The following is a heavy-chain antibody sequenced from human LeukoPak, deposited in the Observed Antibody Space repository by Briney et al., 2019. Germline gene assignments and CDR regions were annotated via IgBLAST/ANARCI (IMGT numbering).Heavy chain of an antibody. D-gene: IGHD3-9*01. Sequence: ASVKVSCKASGYTFTSYAMHWVRQAPGQGLEWMGWINAGNGNTKYSQKFQGRVTITRDTSASTAYMELSSLRSEDTAVYYCAMCPIFRQYHFDYWGQGTLVTVSS. J-gene: IGHJ4*02. V-gene: IGHV1-3*01. CDR3: AMCPIFRQYHFDY. CDR1: GYTFTSYA. CDR2: INAGNGNT.